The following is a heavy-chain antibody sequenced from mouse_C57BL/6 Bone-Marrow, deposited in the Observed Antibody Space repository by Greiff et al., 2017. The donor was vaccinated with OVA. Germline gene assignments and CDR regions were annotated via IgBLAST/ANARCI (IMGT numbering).Heavy chain of an antibody. CDR1: GYTFTDYE. J-gene: IGHJ3*01. CDR3: TRWATGRKGAWFAY. Sequence: QVQLKESGAELVRPGASVTLSCKASGYTFTDYEMHWVKQTPVHGLEWIGAIDPETGGTAYNQKFKGKAILTADKSSSTAYMELRSLTSEDSAVYYCTRWATGRKGAWFAYWGQGTLVTVSA. V-gene: IGHV1-15*01. CDR2: IDPETGGT. D-gene: IGHD4-1*02.